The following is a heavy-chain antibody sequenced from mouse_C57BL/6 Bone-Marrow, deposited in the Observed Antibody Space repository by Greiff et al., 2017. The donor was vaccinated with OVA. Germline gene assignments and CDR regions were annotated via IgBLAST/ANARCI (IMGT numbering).Heavy chain of an antibody. D-gene: IGHD2-1*01. CDR2: IDPSDSYT. CDR3: ARGDYGSY. V-gene: IGHV1-69*01. CDR1: GYTFTSYW. Sequence: QVQLQQSGAELVMPGASVKLSCKASGYTFTSYWMHWVKQRPGQGLEWIGEIDPSDSYTNYNQKFKGKSTLTVDKSSSTAYMQLSSLTSEDSAVYYCARGDYGSYWGQGTTLTVSS. J-gene: IGHJ2*01.